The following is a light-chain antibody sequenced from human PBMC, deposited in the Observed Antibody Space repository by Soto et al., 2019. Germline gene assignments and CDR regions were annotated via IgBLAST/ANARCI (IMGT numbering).Light chain of an antibody. V-gene: IGKV3-15*01. CDR1: QYISTN. J-gene: IGKJ1*01. CDR2: GAS. Sequence: EIVMTQSPATLSVSPGESATLSCRASQYISTNLAWYQQRPGQAPRLLIYGASTRATGIPVRFSGSGSGTEFPLTISSLQSEDFVVYHCQQYNIWPWTFGQGTKVEIK. CDR3: QQYNIWPWT.